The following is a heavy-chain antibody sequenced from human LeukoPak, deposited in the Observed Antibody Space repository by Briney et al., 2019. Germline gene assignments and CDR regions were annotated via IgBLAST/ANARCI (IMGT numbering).Heavy chain of an antibody. CDR1: GFTFSSYA. Sequence: GGSLRLSCAASGFTFSSYAMRWVRQAPGKGLEWVSAISGSGGSTYYADSVKGRFTISRDNSKNTLYLQMNSLRAEDTAVYYCAKDRSPYYGDYGGYWGQGTLVTVSS. J-gene: IGHJ4*02. CDR3: AKDRSPYYGDYGGY. CDR2: ISGSGGST. V-gene: IGHV3-23*01. D-gene: IGHD4-17*01.